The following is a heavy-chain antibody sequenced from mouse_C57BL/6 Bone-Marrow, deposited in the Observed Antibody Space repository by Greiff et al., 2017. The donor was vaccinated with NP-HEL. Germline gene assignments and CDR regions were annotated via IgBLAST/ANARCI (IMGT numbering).Heavy chain of an antibody. CDR3: AKNYYGSSYESYWYFDV. D-gene: IGHD1-1*01. J-gene: IGHJ1*03. V-gene: IGHV2-5*01. CDR2: IWRGGST. CDR1: GFSLTSYG. Sequence: VMLVESGPGLVQPSQSLSITCTVSGFSLTSYGVHWVRQSPGKGLEWLGVIWRGGSTDYNAAFMSRLSITKDNSKSQVFFKMNSLQADDTAIYYCAKNYYGSSYESYWYFDVWGTGTTVTVSS.